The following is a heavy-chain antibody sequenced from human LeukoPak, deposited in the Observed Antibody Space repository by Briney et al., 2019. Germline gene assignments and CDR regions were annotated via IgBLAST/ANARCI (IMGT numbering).Heavy chain of an antibody. J-gene: IGHJ4*02. CDR1: GFTVSSNY. CDR3: ASATVGAPPDY. D-gene: IGHD1-26*01. V-gene: IGHV3-53*01. CDR2: IYSGGST. Sequence: PGGSLRLSCAASGFTVSSNYMSWVCQAPGKGLEWVSVIYSGGSTYYADSVKGRFTISRDNSKNTLYLQMNSLRAEDTAVYYCASATVGAPPDYWGQGTLVTVSS.